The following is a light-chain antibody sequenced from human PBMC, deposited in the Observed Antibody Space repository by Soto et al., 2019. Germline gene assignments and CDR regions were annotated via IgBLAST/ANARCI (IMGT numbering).Light chain of an antibody. J-gene: IGLJ1*01. CDR1: SSDVGGYNY. CDR2: DVT. CDR3: CSNAGSYTFV. V-gene: IGLV2-11*01. Sequence: QSALTQPRSVSGSPGQSVTISCTVTSSDVGGYNYVSWYQQHPGKAPKLMIYDVTRRPSGVPDRFSGSKSGNTASLTISGLQAEDEADYYCCSNAGSYTFVFGAGTKVTVL.